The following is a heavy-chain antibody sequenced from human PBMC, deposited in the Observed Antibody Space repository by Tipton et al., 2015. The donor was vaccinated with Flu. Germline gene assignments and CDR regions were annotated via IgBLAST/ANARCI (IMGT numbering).Heavy chain of an antibody. V-gene: IGHV4-34*01. CDR3: ARGHGSTDTYLDS. CDR2: ISHGGTT. D-gene: IGHD5-24*01. J-gene: IGHJ4*01. CDR1: GGSFSGYY. Sequence: TQSLTCAVYGGSFSGYYWSWIRQPPGQGLEWIGEISHGGTTNYNPSLKSRVTLSVDTSKNQFSLKLTSVTAADTALYYCARGHGSTDTYLDSWGQQTVVTVSS.